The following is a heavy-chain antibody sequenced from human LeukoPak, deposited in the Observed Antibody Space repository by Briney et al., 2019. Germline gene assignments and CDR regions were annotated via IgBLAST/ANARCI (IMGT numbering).Heavy chain of an antibody. V-gene: IGHV3-15*01. CDR1: GFIFKNAW. J-gene: IGHJ4*02. CDR3: ARTSGSYPPTPFDY. Sequence: GGSLRLSCAASGFIFKNAWMSWVRQAPGKGLEWVGRIKTKTDGGTTDYAAPVKGRFTISRDDSKNSLYLQMNSLKTEDTAVYYCARTSGSYPPTPFDYWGQGTLVTVSS. CDR2: IKTKTDGGTT. D-gene: IGHD1-26*01.